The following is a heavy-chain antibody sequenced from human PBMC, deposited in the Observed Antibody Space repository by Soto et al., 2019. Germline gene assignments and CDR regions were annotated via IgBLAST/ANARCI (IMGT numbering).Heavy chain of an antibody. CDR1: GYTFTSYD. J-gene: IGHJ4*02. D-gene: IGHD6-13*01. CDR3: ARDTVAAAINFDY. CDR2: ISPYSGNT. Sequence: ASVKVSCKASGYTFTSYDISWVRQAPGLGLEWMGWISPYSGNTNYAQNLQGRVTMTTDTSTSTAYMELRSLGSDDTAVYYCARDTVAAAINFDYWGQGTLVTVSS. V-gene: IGHV1-18*01.